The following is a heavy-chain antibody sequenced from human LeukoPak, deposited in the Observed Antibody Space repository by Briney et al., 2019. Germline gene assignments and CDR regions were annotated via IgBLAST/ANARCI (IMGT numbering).Heavy chain of an antibody. CDR2: IYSGGST. CDR1: GFTVSSNY. J-gene: IGHJ4*02. D-gene: IGHD5-24*01. Sequence: GGSLRLSCAASGFTVSSNYMSWVRQAPGKGLEWVSSIYSGGSTYYTDSVKGRFTISRDNSKNTLYLQMNSLRAEDTAVYYCARDLAGYNSFDYGGQGTLVTVSS. V-gene: IGHV3-66*01. CDR3: ARDLAGYNSFDY.